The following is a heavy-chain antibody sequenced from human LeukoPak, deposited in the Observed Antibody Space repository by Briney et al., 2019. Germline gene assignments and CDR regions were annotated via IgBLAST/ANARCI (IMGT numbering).Heavy chain of an antibody. CDR2: IYSSGSA. J-gene: IGHJ4*02. CDR1: GGSISNYF. Sequence: WETLSLTCSVSGGSISNYFWTWIRQPPGKGLEWIGYIYSSGSAYYNPSLKSRVTISVDTSKNRFSLKLSTVTAADTAVYYCARRPTGDPKFDYWGQGTLVTVPS. CDR3: ARRPTGDPKFDY. V-gene: IGHV4-59*08. D-gene: IGHD7-27*01.